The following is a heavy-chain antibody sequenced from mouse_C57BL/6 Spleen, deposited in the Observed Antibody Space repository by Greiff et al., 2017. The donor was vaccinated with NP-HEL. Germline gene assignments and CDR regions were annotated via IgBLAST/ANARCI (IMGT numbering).Heavy chain of an antibody. D-gene: IGHD2-4*01. V-gene: IGHV5-6*01. Sequence: EVNLVESGGDLVKPGGSLKLSCAASGFTFSSYGMSWVRQTPDKRLEWVATISSGGSYTYYPDSVKGRFTISRDNAKNTLYLQMSSLKSEDTAMYYCARHDYDGGYAMDYWGQGTSVTVSS. CDR2: ISSGGSYT. J-gene: IGHJ4*01. CDR1: GFTFSSYG. CDR3: ARHDYDGGYAMDY.